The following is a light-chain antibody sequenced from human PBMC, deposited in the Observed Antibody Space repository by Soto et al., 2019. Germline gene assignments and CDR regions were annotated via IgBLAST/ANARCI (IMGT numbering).Light chain of an antibody. CDR1: QRVGTH. Sequence: EVVMTQSPATLSVSPGERATLSCRASQRVGTHLAWYQQTPGQAPRLLISGVSSRATGIPDRFSGSGSGTDFILTISRVEPEDFAVYYCQQFGTSSLVTFGPGTKVDIK. CDR3: QQFGTSSLVT. J-gene: IGKJ3*01. V-gene: IGKV3-20*01. CDR2: GVS.